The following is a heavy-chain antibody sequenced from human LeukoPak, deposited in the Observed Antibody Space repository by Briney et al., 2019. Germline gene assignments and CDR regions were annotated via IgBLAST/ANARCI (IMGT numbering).Heavy chain of an antibody. Sequence: PSETLSLTCAVSGYSISSGYYWGWIRQPPGKGLEWIGSIYHSGSTYYNPSLKSRVTISVDTSKNQFSLKLSSVTAADTAVYYCLGGNSDMFDYWGQGTLVTVSS. J-gene: IGHJ4*02. CDR1: GYSISSGYY. D-gene: IGHD4-23*01. CDR3: LGGNSDMFDY. V-gene: IGHV4-38-2*01. CDR2: IYHSGST.